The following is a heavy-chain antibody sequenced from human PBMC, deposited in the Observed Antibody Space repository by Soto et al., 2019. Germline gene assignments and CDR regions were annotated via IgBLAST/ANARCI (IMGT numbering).Heavy chain of an antibody. D-gene: IGHD2-2*01. CDR2: INPSGGST. CDR3: ARDALEYCSSTSCPTYNWFDP. CDR1: GYTFTSYY. Sequence: ASVKVSCKASGYTFTSYYMHWVRQAPGQGLEWMGIINPSGGSTSYAQKFQGRVTMTRDTSTSTVYMELSSLRSEDTAVYYCARDALEYCSSTSCPTYNWFDPWGQGTLVTVSS. J-gene: IGHJ5*02. V-gene: IGHV1-46*03.